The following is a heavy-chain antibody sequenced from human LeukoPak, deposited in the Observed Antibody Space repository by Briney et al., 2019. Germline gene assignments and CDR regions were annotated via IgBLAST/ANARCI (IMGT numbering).Heavy chain of an antibody. CDR2: MNPNSGNT. CDR3: ARGGSPRRFYYYYYYMDV. Sequence: ASVKVSCKASGYTFTSYDINWVRQATGQGPEWMGWMNPNSGNTGYAQKFQGRVTMTRNTSISTAYMELSSLRSEDTAVYYCARGGSPRRFYYYYYYMDVWGKGATVTVSS. D-gene: IGHD3-10*01. CDR1: GYTFTSYD. J-gene: IGHJ6*03. V-gene: IGHV1-8*01.